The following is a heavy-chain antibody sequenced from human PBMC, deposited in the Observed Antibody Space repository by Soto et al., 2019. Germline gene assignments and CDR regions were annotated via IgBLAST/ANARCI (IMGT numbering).Heavy chain of an antibody. D-gene: IGHD6-19*01. Sequence: QVQLQESGPGLVKPSQTLSLTCTVSGGSISSGDYYWSWIRQPPGKGLEWIGYIYYSGSTYYNPSLKSRATIAVDTSKNQFSLKLSSVTAADTAVYYCARVDEGQWLVPDYWGQGTLVTVSS. CDR1: GGSISSGDYY. CDR2: IYYSGST. J-gene: IGHJ4*02. CDR3: ARVDEGQWLVPDY. V-gene: IGHV4-30-4*01.